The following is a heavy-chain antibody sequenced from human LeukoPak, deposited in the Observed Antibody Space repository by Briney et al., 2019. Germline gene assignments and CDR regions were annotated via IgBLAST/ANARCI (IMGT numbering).Heavy chain of an antibody. CDR3: ARGAITIFGVVTLDY. D-gene: IGHD3-3*01. CDR2: IYTGVTT. Sequence: SETLSLTCSVSGDSFTSGDYYWSWIRQPAGKGLEWIVRIYTGVTTNYNPSLKSRVTISVDTSKNQFSLKLSSVTAADTAVYYCARGAITIFGVVTLDYWGQGTLVTVSS. CDR1: GDSFTSGDYY. J-gene: IGHJ4*02. V-gene: IGHV4-61*02.